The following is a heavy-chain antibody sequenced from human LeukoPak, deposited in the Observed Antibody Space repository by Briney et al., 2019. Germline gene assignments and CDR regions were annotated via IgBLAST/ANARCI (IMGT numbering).Heavy chain of an antibody. V-gene: IGHV4-34*01. D-gene: IGHD5-18*01. CDR1: GGSFSGYY. CDR2: IYHSGST. J-gene: IGHJ5*02. Sequence: PSETLSLTCAVYGGSFSGYYWSWIRQPPGEGLEWIGSIYHSGSTYYNPSLKSRVTISVDTSKNQFSLKLSSVTAADTAVYYCASSDTGYNWFDPWGQGTLVTVSS. CDR3: ASSDTGYNWFDP.